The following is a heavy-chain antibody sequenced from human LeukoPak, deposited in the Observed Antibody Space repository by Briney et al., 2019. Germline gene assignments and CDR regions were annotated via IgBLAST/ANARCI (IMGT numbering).Heavy chain of an antibody. Sequence: GGSLRLSCAASGFTFSSYSMNWVRQAPGKGLEWVSSISSSSSYIYYADSVKGRFTISRDNAKNSLYLQMNSLRAEDTAVYYCARDPNNWYFDLWGRGTLVTASS. CDR3: ARDPNNWYFDL. CDR1: GFTFSSYS. CDR2: ISSSSSYI. J-gene: IGHJ2*01. V-gene: IGHV3-21*01.